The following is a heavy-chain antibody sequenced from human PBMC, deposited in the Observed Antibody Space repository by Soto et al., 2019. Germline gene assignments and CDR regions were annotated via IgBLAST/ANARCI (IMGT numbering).Heavy chain of an antibody. CDR2: VYHSGTT. Sequence: SDTLSLTCTVSGGSISTYYWTWIRQSPGKGPEWIGYVYHSGTTNYNPSLESRVTMSLDTSKNQFSLKLSAVTTADTAVYYCARRYGGNFDYWGQGTLVTVSS. CDR1: GGSISTYY. D-gene: IGHD1-26*01. CDR3: ARRYGGNFDY. V-gene: IGHV4-59*01. J-gene: IGHJ4*02.